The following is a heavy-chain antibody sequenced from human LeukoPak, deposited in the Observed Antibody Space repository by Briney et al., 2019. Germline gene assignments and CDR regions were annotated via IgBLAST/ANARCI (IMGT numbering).Heavy chain of an antibody. CDR2: IYYSGST. D-gene: IGHD4-23*01. Sequence: SQTLSLTCTVSGGSISSGGYCWSWIRQHPGKGLEWIGYIYYSGSTYYNPSLKSRVTISVDTSKNQFSLKLSSVTAADTAVYYCARGLFFGGNSYRLIDYWGQGTLVTVSS. J-gene: IGHJ4*02. CDR3: ARGLFFGGNSYRLIDY. CDR1: GGSISSGGYC. V-gene: IGHV4-31*03.